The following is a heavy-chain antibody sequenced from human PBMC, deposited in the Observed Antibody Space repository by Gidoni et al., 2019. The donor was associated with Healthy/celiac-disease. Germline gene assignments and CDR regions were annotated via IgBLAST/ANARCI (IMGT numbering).Heavy chain of an antibody. CDR2: ISGSGGST. D-gene: IGHD2-15*01. J-gene: IGHJ6*03. V-gene: IGHV3-23*01. CDR1: AFTFSGYA. CDR3: AKFGWDEDNSGYYYYYYMDV. Sequence: EVQLLESGGGLVQHGGSLRLSCAASAFTFSGYAMGWVRQAPGKGLQWVSAISGSGGSTYYEDSVKGRFTISRDNSKNTLYLQMNSLRAEDTAVYYCAKFGWDEDNSGYYYYYYMDVWGKGTTVTVSS.